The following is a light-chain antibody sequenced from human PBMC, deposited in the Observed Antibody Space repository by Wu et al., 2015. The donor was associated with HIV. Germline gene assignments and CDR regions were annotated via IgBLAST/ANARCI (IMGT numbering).Light chain of an antibody. J-gene: IGKJ5*01. CDR3: QQRTSWPLT. CDR2: DAS. Sequence: EIVLTQSPATLSLSPGETATLSCRASQSISSYLAWYQQKPGQAPRLLIYDASNRATGIPARFSGRGSGTDFTLTISSLEPEDFAVYYCQQRTSWPLTFGQGTRLEIK. V-gene: IGKV3-11*01. CDR1: QSISSY.